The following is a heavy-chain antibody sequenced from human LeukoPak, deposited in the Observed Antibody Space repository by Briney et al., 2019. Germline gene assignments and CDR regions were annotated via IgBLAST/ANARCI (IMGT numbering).Heavy chain of an antibody. V-gene: IGHV3-64*01. CDR2: ISIDGGNT. D-gene: IGHD3-22*01. CDR3: ARVLRDISGYYDY. CDR1: GFRFSSYA. Sequence: GGSLRLSCAASGFRFSSYAMHWVRQAPGKGLEYVSAISIDGGNTFYASSVKGRFTISRDNFKSTLYLQMGSLRAEDMAVYYCARVLRDISGYYDYWGQGTWSPPPQ. J-gene: IGHJ4*02.